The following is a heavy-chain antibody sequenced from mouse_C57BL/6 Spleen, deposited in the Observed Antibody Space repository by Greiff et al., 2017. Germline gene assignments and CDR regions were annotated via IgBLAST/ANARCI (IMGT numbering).Heavy chain of an antibody. Sequence: QVQLQQPGAELVKPGASVKMSCKASGYTFTSYWLTWVKQRPGQGLEWIGDIYPGSGSTNYNEKFKSKATLTVDTSSSTAYMQLSSLTSEDSAVYYCARGGNSYYYAMDYWGQGTSVTVSS. CDR1: GYTFTSYW. V-gene: IGHV1-55*01. J-gene: IGHJ4*01. D-gene: IGHD2-1*01. CDR3: ARGGNSYYYAMDY. CDR2: IYPGSGST.